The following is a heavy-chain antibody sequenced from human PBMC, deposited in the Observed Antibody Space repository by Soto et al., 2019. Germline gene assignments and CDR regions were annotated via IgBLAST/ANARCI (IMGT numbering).Heavy chain of an antibody. D-gene: IGHD1-26*01. Sequence: QVQLQESGPGLVKPSQTLSLTCTVSGGSISSGGYYWSWIRQHPGKGLEWIGYIYYSGSTYYNPSLKSGVTISVDTSKNQFSLKLSSVTAADTAVYYCARVGTRRSQHRLGNWFDYWGQGTLVTVSS. CDR1: GGSISSGGYY. CDR2: IYYSGST. CDR3: ARVGTRRSQHRLGNWFDY. J-gene: IGHJ4*02. V-gene: IGHV4-31*03.